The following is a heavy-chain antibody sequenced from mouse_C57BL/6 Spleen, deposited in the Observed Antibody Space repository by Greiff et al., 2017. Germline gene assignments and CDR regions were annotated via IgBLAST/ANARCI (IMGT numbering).Heavy chain of an antibody. V-gene: IGHV2-2*01. CDR2: IWSGGST. CDR3: ARNKYYGSSPYYAMDY. D-gene: IGHD1-1*01. CDR1: GFSLTSYG. J-gene: IGHJ4*01. Sequence: VQLVESGPGLVQPSQSLSITCTVSGFSLTSYGVHWVRQSPGKGLEWLGVIWSGGSTDYNAAFISRLSISKDNSKSQVFFKMNSLQADDTAIYYCARNKYYGSSPYYAMDYWGQGTSVTVSS.